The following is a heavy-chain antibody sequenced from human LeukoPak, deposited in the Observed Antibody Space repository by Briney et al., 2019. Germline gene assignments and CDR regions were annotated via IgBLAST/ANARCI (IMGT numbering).Heavy chain of an antibody. Sequence: SETLSLTCTVSGGSISSYYWSWIRQPPGKGLEWIGYIYYSGSTNYNPSLKSRVTISVDTSKNQFSLKLSSVTAADTAVYYCARGPQWLREFDYWGQGTLVTVSS. J-gene: IGHJ4*02. CDR2: IYYSGST. D-gene: IGHD5-12*01. CDR3: ARGPQWLREFDY. V-gene: IGHV4-59*01. CDR1: GGSISSYY.